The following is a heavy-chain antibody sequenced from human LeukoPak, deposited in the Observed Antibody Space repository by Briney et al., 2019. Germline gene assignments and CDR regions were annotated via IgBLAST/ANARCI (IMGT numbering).Heavy chain of an antibody. CDR2: IGTASDT. Sequence: GGSLRLSCAASGFTFSSFDMHWVRQPTGQGLEWVSTIGTASDTYYPGSVEGRFTLSRDNAKNSLYLQMNSLTAGDTAVYYCASGPPRGKYYYMDVWGKGTTVTVSS. V-gene: IGHV3-13*01. D-gene: IGHD1-1*01. J-gene: IGHJ6*03. CDR1: GFTFSSFD. CDR3: ASGPPRGKYYYMDV.